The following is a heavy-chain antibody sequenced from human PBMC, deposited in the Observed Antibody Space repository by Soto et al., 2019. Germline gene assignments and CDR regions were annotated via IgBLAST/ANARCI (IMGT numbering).Heavy chain of an antibody. J-gene: IGHJ6*02. CDR3: AGGGVRGVITRTRDYYGMDV. CDR2: IYPGDSDT. V-gene: IGHV5-51*01. Sequence: PGESLKISCKGSGYIFTSYWIGWVRQVPGKGLEGMGIIYPGDSDTRYSPSLQAQDTISADNSISTATLQWDHLKARATTMYYCAGGGVRGVITRTRDYYGMDVWGQGTTVTVSS. D-gene: IGHD3-10*01. CDR1: GYIFTSYW.